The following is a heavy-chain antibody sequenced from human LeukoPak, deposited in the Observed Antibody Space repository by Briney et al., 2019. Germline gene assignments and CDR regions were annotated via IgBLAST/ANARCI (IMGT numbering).Heavy chain of an antibody. V-gene: IGHV3-23*01. J-gene: IGHJ1*01. Sequence: PGGSLRLPFAASGITFRSYSLTWVRPAPGRGLGWGAAISESGGSTYYADSVKGRFTISRDNSKNTLYLQMNSLRAEDTAVYYCAKERGDAGIQLWPLYFQHWGQGTLVTVSS. D-gene: IGHD5-18*01. CDR1: GITFRSYS. CDR3: AKERGDAGIQLWPLYFQH. CDR2: ISESGGST.